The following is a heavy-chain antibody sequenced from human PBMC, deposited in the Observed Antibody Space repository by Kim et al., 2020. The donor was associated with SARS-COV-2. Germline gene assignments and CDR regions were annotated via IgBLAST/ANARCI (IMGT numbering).Heavy chain of an antibody. CDR2: IRSKAYGGTT. CDR1: GFTFGDYA. V-gene: IGHV3-49*03. J-gene: IGHJ4*02. D-gene: IGHD2-2*01. Sequence: GGSLRLSCTASGFTFGDYAMSWFRQAPGKGLEWVGFIRSKAYGGTTEYAASVKGRFTISRDDSKSIAYLQMNSLKTEDTAVYYCTREACSSTSCRGYFDYWGQGTLVTVSS. CDR3: TREACSSTSCRGYFDY.